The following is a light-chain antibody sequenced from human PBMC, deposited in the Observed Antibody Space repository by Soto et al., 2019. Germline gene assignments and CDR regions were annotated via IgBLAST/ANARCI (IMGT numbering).Light chain of an antibody. J-gene: IGKJ1*01. CDR1: HNIERW. V-gene: IGKV1-5*01. Sequence: IQMTQSPSTLSASVGDRVTITCRASHNIERWVAWYQQKPGKAPSLLIFDASTLHSGVPSRFSGSGSGTDFTLTISSLQPDDFATYYCQQFAISTTFGQGTKVDIK. CDR3: QQFAISTT. CDR2: DAS.